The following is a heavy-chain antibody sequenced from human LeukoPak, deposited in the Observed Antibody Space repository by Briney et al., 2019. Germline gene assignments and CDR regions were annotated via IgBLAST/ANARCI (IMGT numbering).Heavy chain of an antibody. CDR2: ISGSGGST. CDR1: GFTFSSYA. Sequence: GGSLRLSCAASGFTFSSYAMSWVRQAPGKGLEWVSAISGSGGSTYYADSVKGRFTISRDNSKNTLYLQMNSLRAEDTAVYYCVVEGPGTWDYYYGMDVWGQGTTVTVSS. D-gene: IGHD1-1*01. V-gene: IGHV3-23*01. J-gene: IGHJ6*02. CDR3: VVEGPGTWDYYYGMDV.